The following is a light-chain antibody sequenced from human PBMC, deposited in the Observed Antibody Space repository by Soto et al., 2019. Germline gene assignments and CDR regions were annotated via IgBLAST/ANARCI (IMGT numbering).Light chain of an antibody. CDR3: QHYNSYSRT. CDR1: DNIDTW. Sequence: DIQMTQSPSTLSASVGDRVAITCRASDNIDTWVAWYQQKPGEAPKLLIYKASKLENGDPSRFAGFGSGTEFTLSIDRLKPDDSEHYYCQHYNSYSRTFGQGTKV. J-gene: IGKJ1*01. V-gene: IGKV1-5*03. CDR2: KAS.